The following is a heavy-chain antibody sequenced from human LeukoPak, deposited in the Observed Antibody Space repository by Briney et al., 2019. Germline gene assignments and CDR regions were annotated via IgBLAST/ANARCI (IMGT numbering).Heavy chain of an antibody. CDR1: GGSFSGYY. Sequence: SETLSLTCAVYGGSFSGYYWSWIRQPPGKGLEWIGEINHSGSTNYNPSLKSRVTISVDTSKNQFSLKLSSVTAADTAVYYCARQRAAMSIYYYYYYYMDVWGKGTTVTISS. D-gene: IGHD2-2*01. CDR3: ARQRAAMSIYYYYYYYMDV. CDR2: INHSGST. J-gene: IGHJ6*03. V-gene: IGHV4-34*01.